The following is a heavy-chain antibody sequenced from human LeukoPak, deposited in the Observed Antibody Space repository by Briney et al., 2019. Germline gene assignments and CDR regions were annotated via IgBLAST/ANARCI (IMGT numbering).Heavy chain of an antibody. CDR3: ARADYAYYFDY. CDR2: IYHSGST. J-gene: IGHJ4*02. V-gene: IGHV4-38-2*01. D-gene: IGHD4-17*01. Sequence: SETLSLTCAVSGYSISSGYSWGWIRRPPGKGLEWIGSIYHSGSTYYNPSLKSRVTISVDTSKNQFSLKLSSVTAADTAVYYCARADYAYYFDYWGQGTLVTVSS. CDR1: GYSISSGYS.